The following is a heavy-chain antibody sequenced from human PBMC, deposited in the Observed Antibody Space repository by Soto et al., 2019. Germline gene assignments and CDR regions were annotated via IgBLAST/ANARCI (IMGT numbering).Heavy chain of an antibody. Sequence: EVQLVESGGGLVQPGGSLRLSCAASGFTFSNYWMNWVRQAPGGGLEWVANIKEDGTETPYVDSVEGRFTISRDNAKNSLDLQMNSLRVGDTAMYYCARGPLDYLGQGTMVTVSA. CDR3: ARGPLDY. V-gene: IGHV3-7*03. CDR1: GFTFSNYW. CDR2: IKEDGTET. J-gene: IGHJ4*02.